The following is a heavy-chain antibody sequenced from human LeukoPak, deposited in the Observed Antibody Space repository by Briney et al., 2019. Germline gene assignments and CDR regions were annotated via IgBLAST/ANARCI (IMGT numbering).Heavy chain of an antibody. V-gene: IGHV4-39*02. CDR3: AREHCSGGSCYSIYYYYYMDV. Sequence: SETLSLTCTVSGGSISSSSYYWGWIRQPPGKGLERIGNIYYSGSTYYHPSLKSRVTISVDTSKNQFSLRVNSVTAKDTDVYYCAREHCSGGSCYSIYYYYYMDVWGKGTTVTVSS. J-gene: IGHJ6*03. D-gene: IGHD2-15*01. CDR2: IYYSGST. CDR1: GGSISSSSYY.